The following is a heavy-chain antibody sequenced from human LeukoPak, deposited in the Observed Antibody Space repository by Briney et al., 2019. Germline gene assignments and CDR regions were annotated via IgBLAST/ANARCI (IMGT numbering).Heavy chain of an antibody. CDR2: IIPIFGTA. V-gene: IGHV1-69*05. D-gene: IGHD6-6*01. Sequence: ASVKVSCKASGGTFSSYAISWARQAPGQGLEWMGGIIPIFGTANYAQKFQGRVTMTRDMSTSTVYMELSSLRSEDTAVYYCARARYSSSSPYYYYYMDVWGKGTTVTVSS. CDR3: ARARYSSSSPYYYYYMDV. CDR1: GGTFSSYA. J-gene: IGHJ6*03.